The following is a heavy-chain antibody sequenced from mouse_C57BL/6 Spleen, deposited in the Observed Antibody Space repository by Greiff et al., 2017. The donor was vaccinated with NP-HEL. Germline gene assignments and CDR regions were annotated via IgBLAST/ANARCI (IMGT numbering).Heavy chain of an antibody. CDR1: GFTFSSYA. V-gene: IGHV5-4*01. CDR2: ISDGGSYT. J-gene: IGHJ2*01. Sequence: EVNVVESGGGLVKPGGSLKLSCAASGFTFSSYAMSWVRQTPEKRLEWVATISDGGSYTYYPDNVKGRFTISRDNAKNNLYLQMSHLKSEDTAMYYCARDGERNWDYFDYWGQGTTLTVSS. CDR3: ARDGERNWDYFDY. D-gene: IGHD4-1*01.